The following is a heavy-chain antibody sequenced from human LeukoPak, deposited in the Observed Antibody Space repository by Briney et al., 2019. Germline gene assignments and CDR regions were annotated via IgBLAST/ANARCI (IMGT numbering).Heavy chain of an antibody. CDR3: ARHLVVPAAAPFGAFDI. CDR1: GYSFTSYW. Sequence: LGESLKISCKGSGYSFTSYWIGWVRQMPGKGLEWMGIIYPGDSDTRYSPSFQGQVTISADKSISTAYLQWSSLKASDTAMYYCARHLVVPAAAPFGAFDIWGQGTMVTVSS. D-gene: IGHD2-2*01. V-gene: IGHV5-51*01. J-gene: IGHJ3*02. CDR2: IYPGDSDT.